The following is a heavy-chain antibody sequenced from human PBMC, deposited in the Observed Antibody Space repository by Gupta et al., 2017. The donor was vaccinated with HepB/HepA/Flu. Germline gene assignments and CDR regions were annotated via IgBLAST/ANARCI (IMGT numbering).Heavy chain of an antibody. CDR1: GYTFINYD. Sequence: QVQLVQSGTEVKKPGASVRVSCKGSGYTFINYDINWVRQATGQGPEWVGWMNPNSGNTGYAQNFQGRVTMTRDTSISTAYMELSSLRSEDTAVYYCARGRGYAATGYVYYFDYWGPGTLVTVSS. CDR2: MNPNSGNT. V-gene: IGHV1-8*01. CDR3: ARGRGYAATGYVYYFDY. J-gene: IGHJ4*02. D-gene: IGHD2-15*01.